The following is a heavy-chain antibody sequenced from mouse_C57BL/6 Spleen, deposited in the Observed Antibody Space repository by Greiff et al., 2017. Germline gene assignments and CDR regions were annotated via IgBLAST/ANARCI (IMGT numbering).Heavy chain of an antibody. D-gene: IGHD4-1*01. CDR1: GFTFSSYA. V-gene: IGHV5-4*01. J-gene: IGHJ1*03. Sequence: DVKLVESGGGLVKPGGSLKLSCAASGFTFSSYAMSWVRQTPEKRLEWVATISDGGSYTYYPDNVKGRFTISRDNAKNNLYLQMSHLKSEDTAMYYCAREGKLGDWYFDVWGTGTTVTVSS. CDR2: ISDGGSYT. CDR3: AREGKLGDWYFDV.